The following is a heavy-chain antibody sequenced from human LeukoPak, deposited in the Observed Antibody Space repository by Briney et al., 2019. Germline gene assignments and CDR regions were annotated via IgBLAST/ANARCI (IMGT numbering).Heavy chain of an antibody. V-gene: IGHV3-23*01. CDR3: AKYYGDYAYYYYMDV. CDR2: ISGSGGST. CDR1: GFTFSSYA. J-gene: IGHJ6*03. D-gene: IGHD4-17*01. Sequence: GGSLRLSCAASGFTFSSYAMSWVRQAPGKGLEWVSAISGSGGSTHYADSVKGRFTISRDNSKNTLYLQMNSLRAEDTAVYYCAKYYGDYAYYYYMDVWGKGTTVTVSS.